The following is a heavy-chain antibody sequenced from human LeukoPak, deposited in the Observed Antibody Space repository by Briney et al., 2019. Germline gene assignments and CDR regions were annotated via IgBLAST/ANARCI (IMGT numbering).Heavy chain of an antibody. V-gene: IGHV3-7*01. CDR3: ARGGAAAARKRGIDY. D-gene: IGHD6-13*01. J-gene: IGHJ4*02. CDR2: ISENRRAK. CDR1: GFSFSNYW. Sequence: PGGSLRLSCAASGFSFSNYWMSWVRQAPGKGLEWVASISENRRAKPYVASVRGRFTISRDNTKSSLYLQMNSLRVEDTAVYYCARGGAAAARKRGIDYWGQGTLVTASS.